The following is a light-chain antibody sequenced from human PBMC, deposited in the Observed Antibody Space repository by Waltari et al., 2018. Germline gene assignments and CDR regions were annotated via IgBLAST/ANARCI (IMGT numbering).Light chain of an antibody. CDR2: DAA. CDR3: QKYVSLPAT. J-gene: IGKJ1*01. CDR1: QSVSRS. Sequence: EIVLTQSPGTLSLSPGERATLPCMASQSVSRSLALYQQKPGQAPRLLIYDAASRATGIPDRFSGGGSGTDFSLTISRLEPEDFAVYYCQKYVSLPATFGQGTKVEIK. V-gene: IGKV3-20*01.